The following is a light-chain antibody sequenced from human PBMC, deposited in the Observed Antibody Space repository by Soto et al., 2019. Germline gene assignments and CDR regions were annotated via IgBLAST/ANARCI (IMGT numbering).Light chain of an antibody. J-gene: IGKJ1*01. CDR1: QTIMTY. CDR3: QQSYNSPQT. CDR2: AAS. Sequence: DLQMTQSPSSLSASVGADVTVTCRASQTIMTYLNWYQLKPGKPPRLLIYAASSLQSGVPSRFSGSGSGTDFTLTISSLQPEDFATYSCQQSYNSPQTFGRGTKVDIK. V-gene: IGKV1-39*01.